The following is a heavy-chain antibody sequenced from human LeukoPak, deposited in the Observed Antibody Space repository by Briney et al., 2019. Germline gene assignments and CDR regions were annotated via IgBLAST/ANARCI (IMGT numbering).Heavy chain of an antibody. V-gene: IGHV1-2*06. CDR2: INPNSGGT. J-gene: IGHJ4*02. CDR1: GYIFTGYY. CDR3: AREGAVRGRSPMGFTHY. D-gene: IGHD3-10*01. Sequence: ASVKVSCKASGYIFTGYYMHWVRQAPGQGLEWMGRINPNSGGTNYAQKFQGRVTMTRDTSISTAYMELSRLRSDDTAVYYCAREGAVRGRSPMGFTHYWGQGTLVTVSS.